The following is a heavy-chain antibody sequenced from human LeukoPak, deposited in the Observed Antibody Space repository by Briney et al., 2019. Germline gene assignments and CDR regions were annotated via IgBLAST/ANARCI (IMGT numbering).Heavy chain of an antibody. D-gene: IGHD5-24*01. V-gene: IGHV3-33*01. J-gene: IGHJ5*02. Sequence: QPGRSLRLSCAVSGFTFGSYGMHWVRQAPGKGLEWVAVIWYDGSNKYYADSVKGRFTISRDNSKNTLDLQMNSLRAADTAVYYCARDGLRGNNWFGPWGQGSLVTVSS. CDR1: GFTFGSYG. CDR3: ARDGLRGNNWFGP. CDR2: IWYDGSNK.